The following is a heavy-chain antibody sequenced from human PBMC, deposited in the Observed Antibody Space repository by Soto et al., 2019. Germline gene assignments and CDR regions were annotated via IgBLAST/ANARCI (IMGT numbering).Heavy chain of an antibody. D-gene: IGHD3-10*01. J-gene: IGHJ4*02. CDR2: ISGSGGST. V-gene: IGHV3-11*01. CDR3: AKHRMPGTTGEFDDY. Sequence: QVQLVESGGGLVKPGGSLRVSCAASGFTFGDYYMSWIRQAPGKGLEWVSYISGSGGSTYYADSVKGRFTISRDNSKNTLYLQMDSLRAEDAAVYYCAKHRMPGTTGEFDDYWGQGTLVTVSS. CDR1: GFTFGDYY.